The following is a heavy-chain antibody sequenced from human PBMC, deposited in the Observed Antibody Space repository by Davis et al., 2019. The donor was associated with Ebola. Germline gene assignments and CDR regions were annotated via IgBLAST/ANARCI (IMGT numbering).Heavy chain of an antibody. CDR3: ARGRPSTVTTDYYAMDV. CDR1: GGSISSGGYY. Sequence: SETLSLTCTVSGGSISSGGYYWSWIRQPPGKGLEWIGYIYYSGSTSYNPSLGSRVTISLDTSKNQFSLKLSSVTAADTAVYFCARGRPSTVTTDYYAMDVWGKGTTVTVSS. CDR2: IYYSGST. J-gene: IGHJ6*04. D-gene: IGHD4-17*01. V-gene: IGHV4-30-4*08.